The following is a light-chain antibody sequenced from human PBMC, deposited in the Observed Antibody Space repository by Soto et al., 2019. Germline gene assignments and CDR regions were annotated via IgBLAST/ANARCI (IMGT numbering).Light chain of an antibody. CDR3: QQSYSTPPT. J-gene: IGKJ1*01. CDR2: AAS. V-gene: IGKV1-39*01. CDR1: QSISSY. Sequence: DIQMTQSPSSLSASVGDRVTITCRASQSISSYLNWYQQKPGEAPKLLIYAASSLQSGVPSRFSGGGSGTDFTLTISSLQPEDFATYYCQQSYSTPPTFGQGTKVDIK.